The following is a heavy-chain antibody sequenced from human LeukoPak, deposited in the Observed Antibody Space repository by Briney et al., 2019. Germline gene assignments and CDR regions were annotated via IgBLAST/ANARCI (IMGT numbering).Heavy chain of an antibody. D-gene: IGHD3-10*01. V-gene: IGHV4-34*01. Sequence: PSETLSLTCAVYGGSFSVHYWSWIRQPPGKGLEWLGEISHRGGTNYSPSLESRVTLSLDTSTSQFSLKLTSVTAADAAVYYCARGGDGDYYHYMDVWGNGTTVTVSS. J-gene: IGHJ6*03. CDR1: GGSFSVHY. CDR2: ISHRGGT. CDR3: ARGGDGDYYHYMDV.